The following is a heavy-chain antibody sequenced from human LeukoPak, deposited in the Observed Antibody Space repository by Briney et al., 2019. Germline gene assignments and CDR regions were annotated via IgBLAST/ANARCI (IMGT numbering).Heavy chain of an antibody. Sequence: GASEKVSCKASGYTFTSYGISWVRQAPGQGLEWMGWISAYNGNTNYAQKLQGRVTMTTDTSTSTAYMELRSLRSDDTAVYYCAREGTFDWSLLAIDYWGQGTLVTVSS. V-gene: IGHV1-18*01. CDR1: GYTFTSYG. D-gene: IGHD3-9*01. J-gene: IGHJ4*02. CDR2: ISAYNGNT. CDR3: AREGTFDWSLLAIDY.